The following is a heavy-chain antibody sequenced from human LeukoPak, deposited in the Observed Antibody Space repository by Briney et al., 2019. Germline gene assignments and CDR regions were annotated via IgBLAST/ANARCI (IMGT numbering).Heavy chain of an antibody. J-gene: IGHJ4*02. V-gene: IGHV4-38-2*02. CDR2: IDHSGSI. Sequence: SETLSLTCTVSGYSISSGNYWGWIRQPPGKGLEWMGSIDHSGSIYYNPSLKSRVTISVDTSKNQFSLKVSSVTAADTAVYYCARLIAVAGTSDYWGQGTLVTVSS. D-gene: IGHD6-19*01. CDR1: GYSISSGNY. CDR3: ARLIAVAGTSDY.